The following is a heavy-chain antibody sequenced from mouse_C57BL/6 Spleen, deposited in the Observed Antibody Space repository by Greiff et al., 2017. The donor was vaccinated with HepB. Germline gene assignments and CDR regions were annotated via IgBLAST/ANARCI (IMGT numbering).Heavy chain of an antibody. CDR3: ARNYGYDEFAY. V-gene: IGHV1-66*01. CDR1: GYSFTSYY. CDR2: IYPGSGNT. Sequence: VQLQQSGPELVKPGASVKISCKASGYSFTSYYIHWVKQRPGQGLEWIGWIYPGSGNTKYNEKFKGKATLTADTSSSTAYMQLSSLTSEDSAVYYCARNYGYDEFAYWGQGTLVTVSA. D-gene: IGHD2-2*01. J-gene: IGHJ3*01.